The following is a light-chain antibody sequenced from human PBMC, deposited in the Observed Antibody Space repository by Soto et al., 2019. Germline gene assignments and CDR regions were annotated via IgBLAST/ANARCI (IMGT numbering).Light chain of an antibody. V-gene: IGLV1-40*01. CDR3: QSFDSGLAGWV. CDR2: ADN. CDR1: SSNIGAGYD. J-gene: IGLJ3*02. Sequence: QSVLTQTPSVSGAPGQKITMSCTGSSSNIGAGYDVHWYQQVPGAAPRLLIYADNNRPSGVPDRFSASKSGTSASLAITGLQGEDEANYYCQSFDSGLAGWVFGGGTKLTVL.